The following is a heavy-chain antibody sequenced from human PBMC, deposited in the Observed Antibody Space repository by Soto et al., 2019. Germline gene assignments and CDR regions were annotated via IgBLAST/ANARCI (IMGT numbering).Heavy chain of an antibody. CDR1: GGSVTDGHW. J-gene: IGHJ4*02. CDR3: ATGSWLVITPYFAY. D-gene: IGHD3-9*01. V-gene: IGHV4-4*02. CDR2: ISQTGST. Sequence: QVQLQESGPGLVKPSGTLSLTCAVSGGSVTDGHWWTWVRQPPGQGLEWIGDISQTGSTKYNPSLTTRLTLSVDTSKTQFSLTLRSVPAADPPLYSCATGSWLVITPYFAYWGQGTLVTVSS.